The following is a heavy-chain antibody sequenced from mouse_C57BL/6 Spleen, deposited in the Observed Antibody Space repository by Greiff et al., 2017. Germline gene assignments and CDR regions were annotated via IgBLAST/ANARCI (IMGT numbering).Heavy chain of an antibody. V-gene: IGHV1-82*01. CDR2: IYPGDGDT. CDR1: GYAFSSSW. J-gene: IGHJ2*01. D-gene: IGHD1-1*01. CDR3: ARDDYGSSYCDY. Sequence: QVQLQQSGPELVKPGASVKISCKASGYAFSSSWMNWVKQRPGKGLEWIGRIYPGDGDTNYNGKFKGKATLTADKSSSTVYMHLSSLTSEDSAVYFCARDDYGSSYCDYWGQGTTLTVSS.